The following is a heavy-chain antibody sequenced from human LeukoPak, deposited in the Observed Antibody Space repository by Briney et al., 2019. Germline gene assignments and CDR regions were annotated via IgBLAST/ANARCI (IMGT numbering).Heavy chain of an antibody. D-gene: IGHD3-16*01. Sequence: GGSLRLSCAASGFTFSDHYMTWIRQAPGEGLEWVSYISSGGSTIYYADSVKGRFTISRDNAKNSLYLQMNSLRAEDTAVFYCARVGRLSIDYCGQGTLVTVSS. J-gene: IGHJ4*02. CDR1: GFTFSDHY. CDR3: ARVGRLSIDY. V-gene: IGHV3-11*04. CDR2: ISSGGSTI.